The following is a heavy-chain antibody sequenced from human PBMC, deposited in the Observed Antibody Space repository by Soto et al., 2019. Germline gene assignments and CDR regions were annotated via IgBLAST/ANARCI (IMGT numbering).Heavy chain of an antibody. CDR3: ARGRDIVVVVAATPYYDAFDI. V-gene: IGHV1-2*04. CDR2: INPNSGGT. D-gene: IGHD2-15*01. Sequence: QVQLVQSGAEVKKPGASVKVSCKASGYTFTGYYMHWVRQAPGQGLEWMGWINPNSGGTNYAQKFQGWVTMTRDTSISTAYMELSRLRSDDSAVYYCARGRDIVVVVAATPYYDAFDIWGQGTMVTVSS. J-gene: IGHJ3*02. CDR1: GYTFTGYY.